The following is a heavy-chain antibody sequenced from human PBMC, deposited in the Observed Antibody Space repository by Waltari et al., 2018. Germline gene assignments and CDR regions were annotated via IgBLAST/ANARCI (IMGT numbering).Heavy chain of an antibody. V-gene: IGHV3-23*01. CDR2: ITGNSDST. Sequence: EVQLLESGGGLVQPGGSLRLSCAASGFTFGTYGMRWVRQAPGKGLECVSAITGNSDSTYYADSVKGRFSISRDNSKNTLFLQMNSLRGEDTAVYYCAKDLMGGMDVWGQGTTVTVSS. D-gene: IGHD2-8*01. J-gene: IGHJ6*02. CDR1: GFTFGTYG. CDR3: AKDLMGGMDV.